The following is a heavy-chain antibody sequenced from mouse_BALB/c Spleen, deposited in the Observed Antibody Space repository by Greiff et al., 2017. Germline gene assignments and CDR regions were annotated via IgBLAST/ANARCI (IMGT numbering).Heavy chain of an antibody. CDR3: ARGYEDYAMDY. CDR2: IDTSDSYT. V-gene: IGHV1-69*02. Sequence: QVQLQQPGAELVKPGASVKLSCKASGYTFTSYWMPWVKQRPGKGLEWIGEIDTSDSYTNYNQKFKGKATLTVDKSSSTAYMQLSSLTSEDSAVYYCARGYEDYAMDYWGQGTSVTVSS. J-gene: IGHJ4*01. CDR1: GYTFTSYW. D-gene: IGHD2-2*01.